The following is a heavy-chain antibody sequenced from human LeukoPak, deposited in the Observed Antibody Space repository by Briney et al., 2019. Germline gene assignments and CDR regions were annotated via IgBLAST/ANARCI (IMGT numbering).Heavy chain of an antibody. V-gene: IGHV3-48*03. Sequence: GGSLRLSCAASGFIFSEYEMNWVRQAPGKGLEWVSYISSSGGSICNADSVRGRFTISRNNGKNSLYLQMNSLRAEDTAVYYCARGRRLWFGETHDAFDMWGVGTMVTVSS. D-gene: IGHD3-10*01. CDR2: ISSSGGSI. J-gene: IGHJ3*02. CDR1: GFIFSEYE. CDR3: ARGRRLWFGETHDAFDM.